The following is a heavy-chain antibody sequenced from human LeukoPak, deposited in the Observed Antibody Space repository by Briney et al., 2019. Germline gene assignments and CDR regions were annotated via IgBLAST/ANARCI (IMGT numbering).Heavy chain of an antibody. D-gene: IGHD5-24*01. J-gene: IGHJ3*01. CDR3: ARGLQENLAWLQAFSAFDL. CDR2: ISAYNGNT. CDR1: GYMFTSYG. V-gene: IGHV1-18*01. Sequence: ASVKVSCKASGYMFTSYGISWVRQAPGQGLEWMGWISAYNGNTKYAQKFQGRVTMTTDTSTSIAYMELRSLRSDDTALYYCARGLQENLAWLQAFSAFDLWGQGTMVTVSS.